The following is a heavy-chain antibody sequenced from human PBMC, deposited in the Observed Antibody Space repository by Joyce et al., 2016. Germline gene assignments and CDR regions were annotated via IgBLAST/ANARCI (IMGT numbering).Heavy chain of an antibody. V-gene: IGHV3-48*01. CDR1: GFTFSSYS. J-gene: IGHJ3*02. CDR3: AKADYGDKIDAFDI. D-gene: IGHD4-17*01. CDR2: ISSSSSTI. Sequence: EVQLVESGGGLVQPGGSLRLSCAASGFTFSSYSMNWVRQEPGKGREWVSYISSSSSTIYYADSVKGRFTISRDNAKNSLYLQMNSLRAEDTAVYYCAKADYGDKIDAFDIWGQGTMVTVSS.